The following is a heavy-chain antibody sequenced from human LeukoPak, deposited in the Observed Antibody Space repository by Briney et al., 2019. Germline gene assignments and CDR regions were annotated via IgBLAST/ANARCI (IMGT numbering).Heavy chain of an antibody. CDR3: AKAAAAPGFDF. CDR2: ISGSGDRM. Sequence: GGSLRLSCAASGFTCSSYAWNWVRQAPGKGLEWVATISGSGDRMYHADSVKGRFTISRDNSKNTIYLQMNSLRAEDTALYYCAKAAAAPGFDFWGQGTLVTVSS. D-gene: IGHD6-13*01. CDR1: GFTCSSYA. V-gene: IGHV3-23*01. J-gene: IGHJ4*02.